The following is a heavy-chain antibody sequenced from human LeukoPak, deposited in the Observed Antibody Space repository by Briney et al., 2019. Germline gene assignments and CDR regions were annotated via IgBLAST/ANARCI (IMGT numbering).Heavy chain of an antibody. CDR2: ISSSSSYI. CDR3: ARVSRRIYYFDY. V-gene: IGHV3-21*01. J-gene: IGHJ4*02. CDR1: GFTFSSYS. Sequence: GGSLRLSCAASGFTFSSYSMNWVRQAPGRGLEWVSSISSSSSYIYYADSVKGRFTISRDNAKNSLYLQMNSLRAEDTAVYYCARVSRRIYYFDYWGQGTLVTVSS. D-gene: IGHD2-15*01.